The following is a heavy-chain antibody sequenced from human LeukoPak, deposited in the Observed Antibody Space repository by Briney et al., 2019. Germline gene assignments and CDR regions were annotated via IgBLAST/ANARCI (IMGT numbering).Heavy chain of an antibody. CDR1: GFTFSSYG. Sequence: PGGSLRLSCAASGFTFSSYGMHWVRQAAGKGLEGVAVIWYDGSNKYYADSVKGRFTISRDNSKSTLFLHLNSLRGEDTATYYSARHNWYRSSWYSCFDYWGLGTLVTVSS. V-gene: IGHV3-33*01. D-gene: IGHD6-13*01. CDR3: ARHNWYRSSWYSCFDY. CDR2: IWYDGSNK. J-gene: IGHJ4*02.